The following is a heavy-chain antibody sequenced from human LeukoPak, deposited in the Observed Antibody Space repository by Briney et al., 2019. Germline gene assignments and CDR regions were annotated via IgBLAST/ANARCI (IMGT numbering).Heavy chain of an antibody. V-gene: IGHV1-46*01. CDR2: INPSGGST. CDR1: GYTFTSYY. D-gene: IGHD6-19*01. J-gene: IGHJ3*02. Sequence: GASVKVSCKASGYTFTSYYMHWVRQAPGQGLEWLGIINPSGGSTSYARKFQGRVTMTRDTSTSAVYMELSSLRSEDTAVYYCARVLTPGSSGDAFDIWGQGTMVTVSS. CDR3: ARVLTPGSSGDAFDI.